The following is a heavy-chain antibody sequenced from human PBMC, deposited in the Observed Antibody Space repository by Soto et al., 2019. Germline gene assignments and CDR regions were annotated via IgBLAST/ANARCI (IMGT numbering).Heavy chain of an antibody. V-gene: IGHV1-2*04. CDR2: IDADSGET. CDR1: GYTFSDYY. Sequence: QVQLVQSGAEAKKPGASLKVSCKASGYTFSDYYIHWVRQAPGQGLEWMGWIDADSGETKYAQKLQGWAPMTRDTSINTAYMERSRLRSDDTAVYYCARTPNNGRAGVYGMDVWGQGTTVTVSS. D-gene: IGHD1-26*01. J-gene: IGHJ6*02. CDR3: ARTPNNGRAGVYGMDV.